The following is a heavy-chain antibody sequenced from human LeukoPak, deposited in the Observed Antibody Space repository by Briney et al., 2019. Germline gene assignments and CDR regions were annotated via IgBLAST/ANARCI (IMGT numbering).Heavy chain of an antibody. CDR1: GYSFSMYW. D-gene: IGHD3-3*01. CDR2: IYPGDSQT. J-gene: IGHJ3*02. CDR3: GRIRGYDFWSRGAFDI. V-gene: IGHV5-51*01. Sequence: GESLKIPCKGSGYSFSMYWTGWVRQVPGKGLEWMGIIYPGDSQTAYSPSFQGQVTISADKSINTAYLQWRSLEASDTAMYYCGRIRGYDFWSRGAFDIWGQGTMVTVSS.